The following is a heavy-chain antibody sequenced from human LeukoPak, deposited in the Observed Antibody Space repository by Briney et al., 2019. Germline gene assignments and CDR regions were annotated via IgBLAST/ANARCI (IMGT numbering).Heavy chain of an antibody. CDR3: ARDYGDYVCFDY. J-gene: IGHJ4*02. V-gene: IGHV3-48*03. Sequence: PGGSLRLSCAASGFTFSSYEMNWVRQAPGKGLEWVSYISSSGSTIYYADSVKGRFTISRDNAKNSLYLQMNSLRAEDTAVYYCARDYGDYVCFDYWGQGTLVTVSS. D-gene: IGHD4-17*01. CDR2: ISSSGSTI. CDR1: GFTFSSYE.